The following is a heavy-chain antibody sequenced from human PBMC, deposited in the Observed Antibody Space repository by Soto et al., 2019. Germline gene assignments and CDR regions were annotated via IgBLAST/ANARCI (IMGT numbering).Heavy chain of an antibody. J-gene: IGHJ4*02. CDR3: ARGWKGLWFGERYYFDY. D-gene: IGHD3-10*01. V-gene: IGHV4-31*03. CDR2: IYYSGST. CDR1: GGSISSGGYY. Sequence: SETLSLTCTVSGGSISSGGYYWSWIRQHPGKGLEWIGYIYYSGSTYYNPSLKSRVTISVDTSKNQFSLKLSSVTAADTAVYYCARGWKGLWFGERYYFDYWGQGTLVTVSS.